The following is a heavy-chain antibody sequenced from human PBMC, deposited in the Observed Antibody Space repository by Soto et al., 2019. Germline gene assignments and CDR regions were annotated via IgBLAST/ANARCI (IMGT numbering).Heavy chain of an antibody. D-gene: IGHD2-21*02. J-gene: IGHJ4*02. CDR3: TRDGRGLGRLSLFEY. Sequence: GGSLRLSCAAYGFKVNSDYMNWVRQTPGKGLEWVASIYSGETAYYADSVRGRFTISSDKSKNTLYFQLSSLRIEDTAVYYCTRDGRGLGRLSLFEYWGQGVLVTVSS. V-gene: IGHV3-53*01. CDR1: GFKVNSDY. CDR2: IYSGETA.